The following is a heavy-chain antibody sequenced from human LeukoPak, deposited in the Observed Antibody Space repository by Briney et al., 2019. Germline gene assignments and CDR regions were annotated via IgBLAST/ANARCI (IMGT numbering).Heavy chain of an antibody. Sequence: GGSLRLSCAASGFTFDDYAMHWVRQAPGKGLEWVSGISWNSGSIGYADSVKGRFTISIDNAKNSLYLQMNSLRAEDTALYYCAKGYNEKWGQGTLVTVSS. CDR1: GFTFDDYA. D-gene: IGHD1-14*01. CDR3: AKGYNEK. V-gene: IGHV3-9*01. CDR2: ISWNSGSI. J-gene: IGHJ4*02.